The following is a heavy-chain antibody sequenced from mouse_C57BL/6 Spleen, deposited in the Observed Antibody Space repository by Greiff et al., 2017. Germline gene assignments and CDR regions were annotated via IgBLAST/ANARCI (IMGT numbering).Heavy chain of an antibody. V-gene: IGHV1-80*01. CDR2: IYPGDGDT. J-gene: IGHJ4*01. CDR3: ATHYDPYAKDY. D-gene: IGHD2-4*01. CDR1: GYAFSSYW. Sequence: QVQLQQSGAELVKPGASVKISCKASGYAFSSYWMNWVKQRPGKGLEWIGQIYPGDGDTNYNGKFKGKATLTADKSSSTAYMQLSSLTSEDSAVYFCATHYDPYAKDYWGQGTSGTVSS.